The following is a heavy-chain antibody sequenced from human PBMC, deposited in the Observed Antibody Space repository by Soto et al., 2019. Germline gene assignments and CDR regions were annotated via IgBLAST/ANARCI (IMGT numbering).Heavy chain of an antibody. CDR2: IIPILGIA. D-gene: IGHD1-1*01. Sequence: SVKVSCKASGGTFSSYTISWVRQAPGQGLEWMGRIIPILGIANYAQKSQGRVTITADKSTSTAYMELSSLRSEDTAVYYCARGTSTVPSDYWGQGTLVTVSS. CDR3: ARGTSTVPSDY. CDR1: GGTFSSYT. J-gene: IGHJ4*02. V-gene: IGHV1-69*02.